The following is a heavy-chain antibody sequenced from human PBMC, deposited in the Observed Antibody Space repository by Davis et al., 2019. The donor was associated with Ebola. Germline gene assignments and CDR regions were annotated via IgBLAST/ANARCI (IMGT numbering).Heavy chain of an antibody. CDR1: GYTFTSYY. J-gene: IGHJ6*02. D-gene: IGHD2-2*01. Sequence: ASVKVSCKASGYTFTSYYMHWVRQAPGQGLEWMGIINPSGGSTSYAQKFQGRVTMTRDTSTSTVYMELSSLRSEDTAVYYCARGRGLVPAAMDYYYGMDVWGQGTTVTVSS. V-gene: IGHV1-46*01. CDR3: ARGRGLVPAAMDYYYGMDV. CDR2: INPSGGST.